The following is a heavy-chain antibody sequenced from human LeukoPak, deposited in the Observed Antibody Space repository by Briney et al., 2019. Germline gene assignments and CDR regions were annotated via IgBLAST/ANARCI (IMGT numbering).Heavy chain of an antibody. V-gene: IGHV1-2*04. J-gene: IGHJ6*02. CDR3: ARGGQIWFGELLEAYYYGMDV. CDR1: GYTFTGYY. CDR2: INPNSGGT. Sequence: ASVKVSCKASGYTFTGYYMHWVRQAPGQGLEWMGWINPNSGGTNYAQKFQGWVTMTRDTSISTAYMELSRLRSDDTAVYYCARGGQIWFGELLEAYYYGMDVWGQGTTVTVSS. D-gene: IGHD3-10*01.